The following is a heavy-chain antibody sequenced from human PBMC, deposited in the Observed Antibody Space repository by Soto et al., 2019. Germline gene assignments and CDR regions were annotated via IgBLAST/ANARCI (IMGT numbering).Heavy chain of an antibody. D-gene: IGHD6-13*01. CDR3: ARDEAAQYYFDY. J-gene: IGHJ4*02. CDR1: GFTFSSYW. CDR2: INSDVSST. Sequence: GGSLRLSCAASGFTFSSYWMHWVRQAPGKGLVWVSRINSDVSSTSYADSVKGRFTISRDNAKNTLYLQMNSLRAEDTAVYYCARDEAAQYYFDYWGQGTLVTVSS. V-gene: IGHV3-74*01.